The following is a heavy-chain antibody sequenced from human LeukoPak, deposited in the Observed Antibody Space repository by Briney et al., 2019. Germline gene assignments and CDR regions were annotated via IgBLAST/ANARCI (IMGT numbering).Heavy chain of an antibody. V-gene: IGHV3-11*03. CDR3: ARLYGSGSSYLDY. CDR1: GFTFSYYY. Sequence: GGSLRLSCAASGFTFSYYYMSWNRQAPGEGLEWVSYISSSSSYTNYADSVKGRFTFSRDNAKTTLYLQMNSLRAEDTAVYYCARLYGSGSSYLDYWGQGTLVTVSS. J-gene: IGHJ4*02. D-gene: IGHD3-10*01. CDR2: ISSSSSYT.